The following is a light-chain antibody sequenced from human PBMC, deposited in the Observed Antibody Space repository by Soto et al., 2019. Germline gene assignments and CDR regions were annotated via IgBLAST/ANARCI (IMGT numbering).Light chain of an antibody. CDR1: QSISTY. V-gene: IGKV3-11*01. CDR2: DAS. Sequence: EIVLTQSPATLSLSPGESATLSCRASQSISTYLAWYQQNPGQAPRLLIYDASNRATGVPARFSGSRSGTDFTLTINSLEPEDFAVYYCQQRSDWPPSWTFGQGTKVEIK. J-gene: IGKJ1*01. CDR3: QQRSDWPPSWT.